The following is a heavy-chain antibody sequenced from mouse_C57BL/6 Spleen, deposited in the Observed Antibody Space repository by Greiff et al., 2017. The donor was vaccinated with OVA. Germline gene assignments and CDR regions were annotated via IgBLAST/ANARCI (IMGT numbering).Heavy chain of an antibody. Sequence: QVQLQQPGAELVRPGSSVTLSCKASGYTFTSYWMHWVKQRPIQGLEWIGNIDPSDSETHYNQKFKDKATLTVDKSSSTAYMQLSSLTSEDSAVYYCARSGGNNYFDYWGQGTTLTVSS. CDR2: IDPSDSET. V-gene: IGHV1-52*01. CDR3: ARSGGNNYFDY. D-gene: IGHD2-1*01. J-gene: IGHJ2*01. CDR1: GYTFTSYW.